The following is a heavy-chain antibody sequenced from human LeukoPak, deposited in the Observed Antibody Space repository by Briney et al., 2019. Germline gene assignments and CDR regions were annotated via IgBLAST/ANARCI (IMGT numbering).Heavy chain of an antibody. Sequence: GGSLRLSCAASGFTFSSYAMSWVRQAPGKGLEWVSAISGSGGSTYYADSMKGRFTISRDNSKNTLYLQMNSLRAEDTAVYYCARGITLMIVAPAYWGQGTLVTVSS. V-gene: IGHV3-23*01. CDR1: GFTFSSYA. CDR3: ARGITLMIVAPAY. D-gene: IGHD3-22*01. CDR2: ISGSGGST. J-gene: IGHJ4*02.